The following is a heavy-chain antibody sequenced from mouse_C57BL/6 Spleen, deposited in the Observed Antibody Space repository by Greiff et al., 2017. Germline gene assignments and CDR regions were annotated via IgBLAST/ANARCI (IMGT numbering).Heavy chain of an antibody. V-gene: IGHV3-6*01. J-gene: IGHJ4*01. CDR3: ARVGNYGAMDY. CDR1: GYSITSGYY. Sequence: VQLQQSGPGLVKPSQSLSLTCSVTGYSITSGYYWNWIRQFPGNKLEWMGYISYDGSNNYNPSLKNRISITRDTSKNQFFLKLNSVTTEDTATYYCARVGNYGAMDYWGQGTSVTVSS. CDR2: ISYDGSN. D-gene: IGHD2-1*01.